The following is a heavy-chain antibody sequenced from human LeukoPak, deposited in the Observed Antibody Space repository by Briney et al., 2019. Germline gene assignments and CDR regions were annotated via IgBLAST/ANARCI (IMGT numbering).Heavy chain of an antibody. CDR1: GGSFSGYY. V-gene: IGHV4-34*01. CDR2: INHSGST. D-gene: IGHD3-16*02. J-gene: IGHJ4*02. Sequence: SETLSLTCAVYGGSFSGYYWSWLRQPPGKGLEWIGEINHSGSTNYNPSLKSGVTISVDTSKNQFSLKLSSVTAADTAVYYCARDKARYAFDYWGQGTLVTVSS. CDR3: ARDKARYAFDY.